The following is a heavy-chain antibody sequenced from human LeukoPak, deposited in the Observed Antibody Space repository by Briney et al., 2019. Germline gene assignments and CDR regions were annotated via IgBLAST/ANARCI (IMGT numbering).Heavy chain of an antibody. V-gene: IGHV4-4*07. CDR3: ARDGGFLDAFGFDDI. Sequence: SETLSLTCTVSRGSVSSYYWSWIRRPAGKGLEWIGRIYASGSTNYNPSLKSRVTMSVDTSKNQFSLKLSSVTAADTAVYYCARDGGFLDAFGFDDIWGQGTMVTVSS. J-gene: IGHJ3*02. D-gene: IGHD3/OR15-3a*01. CDR2: IYASGST. CDR1: RGSVSSYY.